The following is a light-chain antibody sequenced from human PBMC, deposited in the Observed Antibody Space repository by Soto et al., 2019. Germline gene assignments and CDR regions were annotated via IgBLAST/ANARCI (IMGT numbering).Light chain of an antibody. Sequence: EIVMTQSPATLSVSPGERATLSCRASQSVSSNLAWYQQKAGQAPRLLIYGASTRATGSPAKFSGSGSGTEFTLTISSLQSEDFAVYYCQQYNNWPHTFGQGTKVEIK. CDR2: GAS. V-gene: IGKV3-15*01. CDR1: QSVSSN. J-gene: IGKJ1*01. CDR3: QQYNNWPHT.